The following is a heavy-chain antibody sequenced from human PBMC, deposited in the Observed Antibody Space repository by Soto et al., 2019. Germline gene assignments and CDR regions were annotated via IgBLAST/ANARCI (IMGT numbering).Heavy chain of an antibody. D-gene: IGHD5-18*01. Sequence: QVQLVESGGGLVKPGGSLRLSCAASGFTFSDYYMSWIRQAPGKGLEWVSYISSSSSYTNYADSVKGRFTISRDNAKNSLYLQMNSLRAEDTAVYYCASRRGYSYGRYFDLWGRGTLVTVSS. CDR3: ASRRGYSYGRYFDL. J-gene: IGHJ2*01. CDR2: ISSSSSYT. V-gene: IGHV3-11*06. CDR1: GFTFSDYY.